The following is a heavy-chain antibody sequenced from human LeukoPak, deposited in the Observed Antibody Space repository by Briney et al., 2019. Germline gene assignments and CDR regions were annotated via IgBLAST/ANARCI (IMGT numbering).Heavy chain of an antibody. D-gene: IGHD3-22*01. V-gene: IGHV3-48*02. Sequence: GGSLRLSCAASGFTFSRFGMNWVRQAPGKGLEWVSYISSSSSTIDYADSMKGRFTISRDNVKNSLYLQMNSLRDEDAAVYYCARDTLVIATWGDYYGMDVWGQGTTVTVSS. CDR3: ARDTLVIATWGDYYGMDV. CDR2: ISSSSSTI. J-gene: IGHJ6*02. CDR1: GFTFSRFG.